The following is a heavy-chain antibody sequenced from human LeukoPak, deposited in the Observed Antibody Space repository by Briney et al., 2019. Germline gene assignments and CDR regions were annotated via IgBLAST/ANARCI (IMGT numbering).Heavy chain of an antibody. Sequence: PGGSLRLSCAASGFTFSSYGMHWVRQAPGKRLEWVAVISYDGSNKYYADSVKGRFTISRDNSKNTLYLQMNSLRAEDTAVYYCAKDSVTYYFDYWGQGTLVTVSS. V-gene: IGHV3-30*18. CDR2: ISYDGSNK. CDR1: GFTFSSYG. CDR3: AKDSVTYYFDY. J-gene: IGHJ4*02. D-gene: IGHD2-21*02.